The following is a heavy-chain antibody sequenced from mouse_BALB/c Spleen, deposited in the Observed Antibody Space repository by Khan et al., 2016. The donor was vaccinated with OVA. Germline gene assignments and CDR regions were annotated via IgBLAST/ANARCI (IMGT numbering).Heavy chain of an antibody. Sequence: VQLKQSGAELVRPGALVKLSCKASGFNIKDYYIHWVTQRPEQGLEWIGWIDPENGKTIYDPKFQGKASIKTDTSSNTAYLQLSSLTSEDTAVYYCARSGYFAWFGYWGQGTLVTVSA. V-gene: IGHV14-1*02. CDR2: IDPENGKT. D-gene: IGHD1-1*01. J-gene: IGHJ3*01. CDR3: ARSGYFAWFGY. CDR1: GFNIKDYY.